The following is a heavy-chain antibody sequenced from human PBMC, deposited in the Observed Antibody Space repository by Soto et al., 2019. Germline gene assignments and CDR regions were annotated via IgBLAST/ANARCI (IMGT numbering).Heavy chain of an antibody. CDR3: ARMSDGIHFSF. D-gene: IGHD1-20*01. J-gene: IGHJ4*02. CDR1: GFSLSTVGMH. Sequence: SGPTLVNPTQTLTLTCTFSGFSLSTVGMHVSRIRQPPGKALEWLARIDWDDDKWYSPSLKTRLTISEDTSKNQVVLTMTNMDTVDNSTYSCARMSDGIHFSFWGEGPLVTVPP. CDR2: IDWDDDK. V-gene: IGHV2-70*04.